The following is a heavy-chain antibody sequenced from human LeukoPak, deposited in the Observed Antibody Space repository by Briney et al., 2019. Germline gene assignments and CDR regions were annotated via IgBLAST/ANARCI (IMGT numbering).Heavy chain of an antibody. CDR3: ARDSPQLAGYSYDLDY. CDR1: GGTFSSYA. J-gene: IGHJ4*02. D-gene: IGHD5-18*01. V-gene: IGHV1-69*13. CDR2: IIPIFGTA. Sequence: ASVKVSCKASGGTFSSYAISWVRQAPGQGLEWMGGIIPIFGTANYAQKFQGRVTITADESTSTAYMELSSLRSVDTAVYYCARDSPQLAGYSYDLDYWGQGTLVTVSS.